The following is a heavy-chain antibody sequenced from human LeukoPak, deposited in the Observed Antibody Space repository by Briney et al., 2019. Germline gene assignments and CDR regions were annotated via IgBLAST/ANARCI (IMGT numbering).Heavy chain of an antibody. CDR3: ASLYSGTYDTGSFDYFNY. J-gene: IGHJ4*02. V-gene: IGHV4-59*01. D-gene: IGHD1-26*01. Sequence: PSETLSLTCTVSGGSISSYYWSWIRRPPGKGLEWIGYVFYSGSTNYNPSLKSRVTISVDTSKNQFSLKLSSVTAADTAVYYCASLYSGTYDTGSFDYFNYWGQGTLVTVSS. CDR2: VFYSGST. CDR1: GGSISSYY.